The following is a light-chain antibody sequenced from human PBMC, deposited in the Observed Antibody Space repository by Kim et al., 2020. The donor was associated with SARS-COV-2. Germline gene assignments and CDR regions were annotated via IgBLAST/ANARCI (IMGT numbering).Light chain of an antibody. J-gene: IGLJ3*02. CDR3: SSYAGNNNLV. V-gene: IGLV2-8*01. CDR1: SSDVGGYQY. Sequence: GQSVTISCTGTSSDVGGYQYVSWCQHHPGKAPRLIIYEVTKRPSGVPDRFSGSKYGNTASLTVSGLQAEDEADYYCSSYAGNNNLVFGGGTQLTVL. CDR2: EVT.